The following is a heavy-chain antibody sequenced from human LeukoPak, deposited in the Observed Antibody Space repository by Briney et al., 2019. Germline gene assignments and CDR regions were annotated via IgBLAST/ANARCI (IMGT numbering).Heavy chain of an antibody. CDR1: GFILSSYN. Sequence: PGGSLRLSCAASGFILSSYNMNWVRQAPGAGLEWVSYISSSSTTIYYADSVKGRFTISRDNAKNSLYLQMNSLRAEDTAVYYCARDPYGDYSNYFDYWGQGTLVTVSS. CDR3: ARDPYGDYSNYFDY. V-gene: IGHV3-48*04. J-gene: IGHJ4*02. CDR2: ISSSSTTI. D-gene: IGHD4-17*01.